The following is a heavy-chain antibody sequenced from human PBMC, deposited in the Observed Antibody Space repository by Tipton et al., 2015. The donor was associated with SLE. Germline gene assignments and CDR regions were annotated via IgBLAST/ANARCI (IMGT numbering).Heavy chain of an antibody. J-gene: IGHJ6*02. D-gene: IGHD5-12*01. CDR2: IYYTRST. CDR1: GGSINSHY. CDR3: ARHPDVATMLVDV. V-gene: IGHV4-59*08. Sequence: TLSLTCTVSGGSINSHYWGWIRQPPGKGLEWIGFIYYTRSTNSNLSLKSRVTISVATSKNQFSLKVTSVTAADTAAYYCARHPDVATMLVDVWGQGTTVTVSS.